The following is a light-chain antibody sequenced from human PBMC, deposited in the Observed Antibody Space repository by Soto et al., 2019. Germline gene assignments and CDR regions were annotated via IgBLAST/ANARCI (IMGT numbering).Light chain of an antibody. CDR2: EVT. CDR1: TNDVGGYDY. J-gene: IGLJ2*01. V-gene: IGLV2-14*01. CDR3: SSYTPSSPVV. Sequence: SALTQPASVSGSLGQSITMSCSGTTNDVGGYDYVSWYQQHPGKDPKLVIFEVTYRPSGVSSRFSGSKSGNTASLTVSGLQAEDEGDYYCSSYTPSSPVVFGGGTQLTVL.